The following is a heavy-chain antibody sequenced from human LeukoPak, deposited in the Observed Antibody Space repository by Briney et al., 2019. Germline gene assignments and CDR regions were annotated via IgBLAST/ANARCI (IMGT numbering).Heavy chain of an antibody. CDR1: GFTFSSYG. V-gene: IGHV3-30*18. D-gene: IGHD4-17*01. Sequence: PGRSLRLSCAASGFTFSSYGMHWVRQAPGKGLEWVAVISYDGSNKYYADSVKGRFTISRDNSKNTLYLQMNSLRAEDTAVYYCAKDRRGPTVLKTFDYWGQGTLVTVSS. CDR2: ISYDGSNK. J-gene: IGHJ4*02. CDR3: AKDRRGPTVLKTFDY.